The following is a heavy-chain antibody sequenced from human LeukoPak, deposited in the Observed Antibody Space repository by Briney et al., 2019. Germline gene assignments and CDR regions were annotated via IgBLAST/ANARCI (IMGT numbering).Heavy chain of an antibody. J-gene: IGHJ4*02. CDR2: IYNSGST. CDR1: GGSISSGGYY. D-gene: IGHD3/OR15-3a*01. Sequence: PSQTLSLTCTVSGGSISSGGYYWIWLRQHPGKGLEWFGYIYNSGSTYNNPSLKSRVTISVDTSKNQFCLELSSVTAADTAVYYCARGGLRDNFDYWGQGTLVTVSS. CDR3: ARGGLRDNFDY. V-gene: IGHV4-31*03.